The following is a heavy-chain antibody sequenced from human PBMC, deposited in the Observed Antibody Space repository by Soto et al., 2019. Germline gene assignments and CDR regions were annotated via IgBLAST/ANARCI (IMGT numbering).Heavy chain of an antibody. J-gene: IGHJ4*02. V-gene: IGHV4-59*08. Sequence: SETLSLTCTVSGGSISSYYWSWIRQPPGKGLEWIGYIYYSGGTNYSPSLKSRVTMSVDTSKNQVSLKLTSVTAADTAVYYCARRYGGNFDYWGQGTLVTVSS. CDR1: GGSISSYY. CDR2: IYYSGGT. D-gene: IGHD3-16*01. CDR3: ARRYGGNFDY.